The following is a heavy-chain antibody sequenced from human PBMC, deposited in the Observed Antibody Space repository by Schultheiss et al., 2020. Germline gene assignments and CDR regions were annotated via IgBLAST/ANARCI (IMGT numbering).Heavy chain of an antibody. D-gene: IGHD3-16*01. CDR1: GGSFSGYY. V-gene: IGHV4-34*01. CDR3: ARATGAGGYYFDY. CDR2: INHSGST. J-gene: IGHJ4*02. Sequence: SQTLSLTCAVYGGSFSGYYWSWIRQPPGKGLEWIGEINHSGSTHYNPSLKSRVTLSVDTSKNQFSLKLSSVTAADTAVYYCARATGAGGYYFDYWGQGTLVTVSS.